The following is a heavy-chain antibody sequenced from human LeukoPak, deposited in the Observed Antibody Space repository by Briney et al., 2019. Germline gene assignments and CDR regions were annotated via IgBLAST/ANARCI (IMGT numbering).Heavy chain of an antibody. J-gene: IGHJ4*02. CDR2: VSNYGSNE. D-gene: IGHD2-2*01. Sequence: GQTLSLSCTVSGGTFSSCGKHWGRHAQHTGLGLEGVVSNYGSNEDYADSVKGRFTISRDNSKNTLYLEMNSLRVEDTAVYYCAKGPFGSCSSPSCYFFDYWGQGTLVSVSS. V-gene: IGHV3-30*18. CDR1: GGTFSSCG. CDR3: AKGPFGSCSSPSCYFFDY.